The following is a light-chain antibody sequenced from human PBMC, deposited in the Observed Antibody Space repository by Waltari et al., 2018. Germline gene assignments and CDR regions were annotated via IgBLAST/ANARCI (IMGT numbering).Light chain of an antibody. V-gene: IGKV3-15*01. CDR2: GAT. CDR1: HSVGTS. J-gene: IGKJ5*01. Sequence: EVVMTTSPATLSLSPGEGATLSCRASHSVGTSLACYQQKPGRAPTFLLYGATTRATGVPARFSGSGAGTEFTLTISSLRSEDFAIYYCQQYDSWPRTFGQGTRLEIK. CDR3: QQYDSWPRT.